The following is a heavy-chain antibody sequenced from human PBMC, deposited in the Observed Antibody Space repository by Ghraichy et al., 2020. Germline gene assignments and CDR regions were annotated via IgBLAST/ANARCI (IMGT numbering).Heavy chain of an antibody. CDR2: IIPVVDVS. Sequence: SVKVSCKVSGGTFTDYAFTWVRQAPGQGLEWMGGIIPVVDVSQSTEKFQTRITITADKSTSTAYMELSSLKSDDTAMYYCGGSRGHYSKKTFEIWGQGTMVTVSS. J-gene: IGHJ3*02. CDR1: GGTFTDYA. V-gene: IGHV1-69*10. CDR3: GGSRGHYSKKTFEI. D-gene: IGHD3-22*01.